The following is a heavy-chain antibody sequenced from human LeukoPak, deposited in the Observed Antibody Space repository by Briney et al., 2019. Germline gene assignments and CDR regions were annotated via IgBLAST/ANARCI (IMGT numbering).Heavy chain of an antibody. CDR1: GGTFSSYA. Sequence: SVKVSCKASGGTFSSYAISWVRQAPGQGLEWMGGIIPIFGTANYAQKFQGRVTITADESTSTAYMELRSLRSDDTAVYYCARASRATATPVDYWGQGTLVTVSS. CDR3: ARASRATATPVDY. D-gene: IGHD5-12*01. CDR2: IIPIFGTA. J-gene: IGHJ4*02. V-gene: IGHV1-69*13.